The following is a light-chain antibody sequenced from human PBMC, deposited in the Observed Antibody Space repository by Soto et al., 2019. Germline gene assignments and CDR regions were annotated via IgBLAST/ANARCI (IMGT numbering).Light chain of an antibody. CDR3: QQYGSSSWT. J-gene: IGKJ1*01. Sequence: EIVLTQSPGTLSLPPRERATLSCRASQSGRSSYLAWYQQKFGQAPRLLIYGASSRATGISDRFSGSGSGTDFTLTISRLEPEDFAVYYCQQYGSSSWTFGQGTKVEIK. CDR2: GAS. CDR1: QSGRSSY. V-gene: IGKV3-20*01.